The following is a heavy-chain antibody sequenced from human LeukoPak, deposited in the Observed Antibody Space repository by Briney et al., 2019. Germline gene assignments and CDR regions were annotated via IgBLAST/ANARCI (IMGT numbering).Heavy chain of an antibody. J-gene: IGHJ4*02. V-gene: IGHV3-49*04. CDR3: TRGRRATHDY. Sequence: GGTLRLSCAASGFAFDVHGMNWVRQAPGKGLEWVGFIRSKAYGGTTEYAASVKGRFTISRDDSKSIAYLQMNNLKTEDTAVYYCTRGRRATHDYWGQGTLVTVSS. CDR1: GFAFDVHG. CDR2: IRSKAYGGTT. D-gene: IGHD1-26*01.